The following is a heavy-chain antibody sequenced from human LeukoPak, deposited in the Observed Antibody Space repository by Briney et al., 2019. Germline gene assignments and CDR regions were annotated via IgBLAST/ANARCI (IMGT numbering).Heavy chain of an antibody. D-gene: IGHD2-2*01. CDR3: ARGCSSTRCDHYYYYAMDV. CDR2: IYYSGST. V-gene: IGHV4-59*07. J-gene: IGHJ6*02. Sequence: SDTLSLTCTGSGGSISSYYWNWIRQPPGKALEWIGYIYYSGSTNYNPPLKSRSTISVDTHKKQSSLKLSSVTPADAAVYYCARGCSSTRCDHYYYYAMDVWGQGTTVTVSS. CDR1: GGSISSYY.